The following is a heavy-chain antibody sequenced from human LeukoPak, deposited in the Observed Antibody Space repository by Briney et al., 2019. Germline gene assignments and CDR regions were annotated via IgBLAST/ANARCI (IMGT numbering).Heavy chain of an antibody. CDR2: ISPTGSTT. CDR3: ARGPNSNWSGLDF. V-gene: IGHV3-74*01. D-gene: IGHD6-6*01. CDR1: GFSFSGHW. J-gene: IGHJ4*02. Sequence: GGSLRLSCTASGFSFSGHWMHWARQLPGKGLVWVSRISPTGSTTSYADSVKGRFTVSRDNAKNTLYLQVNNRRAEDTAVYYCARGPNSNWSGLDFWGQGTLLTVSS.